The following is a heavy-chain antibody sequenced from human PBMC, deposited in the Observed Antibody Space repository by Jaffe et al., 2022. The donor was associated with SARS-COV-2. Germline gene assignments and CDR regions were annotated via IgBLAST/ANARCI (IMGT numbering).Heavy chain of an antibody. V-gene: IGHV3-21*01. Sequence: EVLLVESGGGLVKPGGSLRLSCKVSGVNFISYTMNWVRQAPGKGLEWVSSISSSGSFIYYADSVKGRFTISRDNAKDSLYLQMNSLRADDTAVYHCARELVGATVNWFDPWGQGTLVTVSS. CDR3: ARELVGATVNWFDP. CDR2: ISSSGSFI. D-gene: IGHD1-26*01. J-gene: IGHJ5*02. CDR1: GVNFISYT.